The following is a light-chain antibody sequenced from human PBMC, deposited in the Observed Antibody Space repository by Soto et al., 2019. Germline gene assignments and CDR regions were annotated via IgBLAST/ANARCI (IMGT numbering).Light chain of an antibody. CDR2: AAS. CDR1: ESVGNN. CDR3: QQYYSTPS. Sequence: EVVLTQFPVTLSASPGERATLSCRASESVGNNLAWYQQKPGQGPRLLMYAASTRATGIPARFSGSGSGTEFTLTISSLQAEDVAVYYCQQYYSTPSFGQGTRLEIK. J-gene: IGKJ5*01. V-gene: IGKV3-15*01.